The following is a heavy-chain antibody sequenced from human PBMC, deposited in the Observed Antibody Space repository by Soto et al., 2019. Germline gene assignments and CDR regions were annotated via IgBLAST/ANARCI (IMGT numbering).Heavy chain of an antibody. CDR3: VKRLGSTGYRDAFDV. Sequence: GGSLRLSCAASGFTFSSYTMNWVRQAPGMGLEWVSAISGSGGTTSYADSVKGRFTLSRDNSKNTLVLQMSSLRAEDTAIYYCVKRLGSTGYRDAFDVWGQGTMVTVSS. D-gene: IGHD3-22*01. V-gene: IGHV3-23*01. CDR2: ISGSGGTT. CDR1: GFTFSSYT. J-gene: IGHJ3*01.